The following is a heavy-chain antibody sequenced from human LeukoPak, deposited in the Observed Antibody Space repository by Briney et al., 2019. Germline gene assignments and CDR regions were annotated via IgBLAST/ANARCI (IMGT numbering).Heavy chain of an antibody. V-gene: IGHV4-28*01. J-gene: IGHJ4*02. CDR2: IYYSGST. Sequence: LRLSCAASGFTFSSYGMHWIRQPPGKGLEWIGYIYYSGSTYYNPSLKSRVTMSVDTSKNQFSLKLSSVTAVDTAVYYCASLSGSYFGIDYWGQGTLVTVSS. D-gene: IGHD1-26*01. CDR1: GFTFSSYG. CDR3: ASLSGSYFGIDY.